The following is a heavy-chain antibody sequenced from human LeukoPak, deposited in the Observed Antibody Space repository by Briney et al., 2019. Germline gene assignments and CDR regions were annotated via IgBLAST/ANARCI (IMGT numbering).Heavy chain of an antibody. Sequence: GASVTVSCKASGYTFTGYYIHWVRQAPGQGLEWMGWINPNGGGTVYAPKFQGRVSMTRDTSISTAYLELSRLTSDDTAVYYCARLDLRLYRSGTFVGSWGQGTLVTVSS. V-gene: IGHV1-2*02. CDR3: ARLDLRLYRSGTFVGS. CDR2: INPNGGGT. CDR1: GYTFTGYY. J-gene: IGHJ1*01. D-gene: IGHD3-10*01.